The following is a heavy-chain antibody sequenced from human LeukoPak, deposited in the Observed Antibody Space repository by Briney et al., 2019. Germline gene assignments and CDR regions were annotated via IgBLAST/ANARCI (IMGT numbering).Heavy chain of an antibody. V-gene: IGHV1-69*04. Sequence: ASVKVSCKASGGTFSSYAISWVRQAPGEGLEWMGRIIPIFGIANYAQKFQGRVTITADKSTSTAYMELSSLRSEDTAVYYCARDQVEGYGMDVWGQGTTVTVS. J-gene: IGHJ6*02. D-gene: IGHD2-15*01. CDR2: IIPIFGIA. CDR1: GGTFSSYA. CDR3: ARDQVEGYGMDV.